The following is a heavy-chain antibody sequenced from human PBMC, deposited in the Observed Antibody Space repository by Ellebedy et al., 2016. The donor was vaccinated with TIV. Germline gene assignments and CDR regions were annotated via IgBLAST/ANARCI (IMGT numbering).Heavy chain of an antibody. J-gene: IGHJ4*02. Sequence: PGGSLRLSCAASGFTFSSQSMNWVRQAPGKGLEWISYIAPSSDTLHYADSVNGRFTVSRDNARSSLYLQMSSLRDEDTAVYYCARDWGGYGDAFYWGQGTLVTVSS. D-gene: IGHD4-17*01. CDR2: IAPSSDTL. V-gene: IGHV3-48*02. CDR3: ARDWGGYGDAFY. CDR1: GFTFSSQS.